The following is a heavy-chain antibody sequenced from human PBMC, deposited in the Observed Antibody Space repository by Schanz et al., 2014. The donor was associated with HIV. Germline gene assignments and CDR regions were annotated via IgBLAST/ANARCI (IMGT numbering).Heavy chain of an antibody. V-gene: IGHV3-23*01. CDR1: EFPFSYNA. CDR2: ITDSGDKT. CDR3: AQMGAFAAFDI. J-gene: IGHJ3*02. D-gene: IGHD3-16*01. Sequence: EALLLESGGGLVQPGGSLRLSCRGSEFPFSYNAMTWVRQAPGKGLQWVSSITDSGDKTDYTDSVKGRFTISRDNSRNTLFLQMDSLRVDDTAVYYCAQMGAFAAFDIWGHGTVVTVSS.